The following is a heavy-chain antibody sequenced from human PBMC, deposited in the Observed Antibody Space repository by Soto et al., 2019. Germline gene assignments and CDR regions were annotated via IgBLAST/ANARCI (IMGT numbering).Heavy chain of an antibody. V-gene: IGHV4-34*01. CDR1: GGSFSGYY. D-gene: IGHD6-13*01. J-gene: IGHJ6*02. CDR3: AAVIAAAGIDYYGMDV. Sequence: SETLSLTCAVYGGSFSGYYWSWIRQPPGKGLEWIGEINHSGSTNYNPSLKSRVTISVDTSKNQFSLKLSSVTAADTAVYYCAAVIAAAGIDYYGMDVWGQGTTVTVSS. CDR2: INHSGST.